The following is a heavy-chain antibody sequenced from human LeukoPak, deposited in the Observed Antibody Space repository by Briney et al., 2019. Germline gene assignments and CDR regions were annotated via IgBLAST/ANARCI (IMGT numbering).Heavy chain of an antibody. CDR2: ISGSGGST. D-gene: IGHD6-19*01. V-gene: IGHV3-23*01. J-gene: IGHJ6*03. Sequence: PGGSLRLSCAASGFTFSSYAMSWVRQAPGKGLEWVSAISGSGGSTYYADSEKGRFTISRDNSKNTLYLQMNSLRAEDTAVNYCAKDLRVRAVAGKDYYMDVWGKGTTVTVSS. CDR1: GFTFSSYA. CDR3: AKDLRVRAVAGKDYYMDV.